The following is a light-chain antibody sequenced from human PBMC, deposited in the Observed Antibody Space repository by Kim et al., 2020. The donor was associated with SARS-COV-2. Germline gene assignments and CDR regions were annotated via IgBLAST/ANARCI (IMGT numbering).Light chain of an antibody. CDR1: SSNIGSNY. J-gene: IGLJ3*02. Sequence: GQRVTISCSGSSSNIGSNYVYWYQQLPGTAPKLLIYRNNQRPSGVPDRFSGSKSGTSASLAISGLRSEDEADYYCAAWDDSLSAGVFGGGTQLTVL. V-gene: IGLV1-47*01. CDR2: RNN. CDR3: AAWDDSLSAGV.